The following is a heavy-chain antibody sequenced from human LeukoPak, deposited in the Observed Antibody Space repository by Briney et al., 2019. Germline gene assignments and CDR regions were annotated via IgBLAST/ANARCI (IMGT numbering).Heavy chain of an antibody. CDR3: ARDHVSTPYAFDI. CDR2: INSDGSST. D-gene: IGHD5/OR15-5a*01. Sequence: PGGSLRLSCAASGFTLSSYWMHWVRRAPGKGLVWVSRINSDGSSTSYADSVKGRFTISRDNAKNTLYLQMNSLRAEDTAVYYCARDHVSTPYAFDIWGQGTMVTVSS. V-gene: IGHV3-74*01. J-gene: IGHJ3*02. CDR1: GFTLSSYW.